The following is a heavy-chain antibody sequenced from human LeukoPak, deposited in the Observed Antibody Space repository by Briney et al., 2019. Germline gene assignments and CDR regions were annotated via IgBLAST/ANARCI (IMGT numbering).Heavy chain of an antibody. CDR2: IIHSGRA. J-gene: IGHJ4*02. V-gene: IGHV4-34*01. Sequence: PSETLSLTCAVNGGSFSGYYWTWIRQSPGKGLEWIGEIIHSGRANYSPSLKSRLTLSVDPSMNHFSLRLSSVTAADTAVYYCARGTVLTGCASFDYWGQGALVTVSS. CDR3: ARGTVLTGCASFDY. CDR1: GGSFSGYY. D-gene: IGHD2-8*01.